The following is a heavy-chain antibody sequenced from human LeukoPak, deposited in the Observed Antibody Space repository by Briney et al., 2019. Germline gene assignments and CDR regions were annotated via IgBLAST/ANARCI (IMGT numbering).Heavy chain of an antibody. Sequence: GESLRLSCAASGFTFSSYWMHWVRQGPGKGLVWVSRINSDGSSTSYADSVKGRFTISRDNAKNTLYLQMNSLRAEDTAVYYCARVSTYSAIDYWGQGTLVTVSS. V-gene: IGHV3-74*01. CDR2: INSDGSST. CDR3: ARVSTYSAIDY. D-gene: IGHD1-26*01. CDR1: GFTFSSYW. J-gene: IGHJ4*02.